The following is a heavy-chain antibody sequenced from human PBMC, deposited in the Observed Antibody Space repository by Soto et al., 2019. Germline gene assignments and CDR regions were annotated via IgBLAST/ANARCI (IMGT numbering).Heavy chain of an antibody. V-gene: IGHV4-4*02. CDR3: ATTGSSSGYLIWFDH. D-gene: IGHD3-22*01. CDR1: GGSISRSNW. J-gene: IGHJ5*02. CDR2: IYHKGST. Sequence: SETLSLTCAVSGGSISRSNWWSWVRQPPGKGLEWIGEIYHKGSTNYNPSLKSRVTISVDKSKNPLSLKLTSVTAADTAVYDCATTGSSSGYLIWFDHWGQGTLVTVSS.